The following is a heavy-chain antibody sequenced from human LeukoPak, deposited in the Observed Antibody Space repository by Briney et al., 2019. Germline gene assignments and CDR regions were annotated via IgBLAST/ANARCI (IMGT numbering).Heavy chain of an antibody. Sequence: TSETLSLTCTVSGGSISSYYWSWIRQPPGKGLEWIGYIYYSGSTNYNPSLKSRVTISVDTSKNQFSLKLSSVTAADTAVYYCARLRGIYGDWGGYFDYWGQGTLVTVSS. D-gene: IGHD4-17*01. CDR3: ARLRGIYGDWGGYFDY. CDR1: GGSISSYY. V-gene: IGHV4-59*08. J-gene: IGHJ4*02. CDR2: IYYSGST.